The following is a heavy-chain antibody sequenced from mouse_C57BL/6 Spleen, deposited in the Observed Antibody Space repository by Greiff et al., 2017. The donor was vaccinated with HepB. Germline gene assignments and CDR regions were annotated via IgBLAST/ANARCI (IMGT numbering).Heavy chain of an antibody. J-gene: IGHJ3*01. CDR1: GYTFTSYW. Sequence: QVQLQQPGAELVKPGASVKLSCKASGYTFTSYWMQWVKQRPGQGLEWIGEIDPSDSYTNYNQKFKGKAKLTVDTSSSTVYMQLSSLTSEDSAVYYCASRLYYGSSLWFAYWGQGTLVTVSA. D-gene: IGHD1-1*01. CDR2: IDPSDSYT. V-gene: IGHV1-50*01. CDR3: ASRLYYGSSLWFAY.